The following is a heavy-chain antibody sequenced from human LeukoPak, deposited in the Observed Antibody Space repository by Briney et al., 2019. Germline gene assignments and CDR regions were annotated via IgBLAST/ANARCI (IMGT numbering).Heavy chain of an antibody. V-gene: IGHV3-66*02. J-gene: IGHJ5*02. D-gene: IGHD4-23*01. Sequence: GGSLRLSCAASGFTVSSNYMSWVRQAPGKGLEWVSLIYSGGSTYYADSVKGRFTISRDTSKNTLYLQMISLRPADTAVYYCARVPGGAAFDPWGQGTLVTVSS. CDR1: GFTVSSNY. CDR3: ARVPGGAAFDP. CDR2: IYSGGST.